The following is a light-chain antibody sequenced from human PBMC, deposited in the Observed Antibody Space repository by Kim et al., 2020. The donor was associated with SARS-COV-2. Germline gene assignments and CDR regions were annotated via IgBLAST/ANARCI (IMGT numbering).Light chain of an antibody. CDR2: VAS. V-gene: IGKV1-39*01. CDR3: QQNHSIPDA. J-gene: IGKJ2*01. Sequence: DIQMTQSPSSLSASAGDSITITCRASQTISRYLNWYQQKPGKAPNLLISVASTLQTGVPSRFSGGGCGTEFTLTINSLQPEDSATYYCQQNHSIPDAFGRGTKLENK. CDR1: QTISRY.